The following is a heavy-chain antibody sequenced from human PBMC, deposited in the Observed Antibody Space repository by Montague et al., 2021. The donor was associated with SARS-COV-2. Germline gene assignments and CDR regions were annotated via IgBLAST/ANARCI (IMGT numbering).Heavy chain of an antibody. CDR1: GDSISSRSW. D-gene: IGHD1-1*01. CDR2: VYHTGST. J-gene: IGHJ5*02. CDR3: ARGVAGEYWDDCKIRDFSWFDP. V-gene: IGHV4-4*02. Sequence: SETLSLTYALAGDSISSRSWWRCVRQSPGRGLESIADVYHTGSTNYNASLASRINMSVDKSNNQCSLKMTSVTAADTAVYFLARGVAGEYWDDCKIRDFSWFDPWGQGILVTVS.